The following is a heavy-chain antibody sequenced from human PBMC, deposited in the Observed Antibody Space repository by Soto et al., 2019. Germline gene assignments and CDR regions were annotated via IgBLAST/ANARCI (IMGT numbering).Heavy chain of an antibody. D-gene: IGHD2-2*01. V-gene: IGHV1-69*13. CDR3: ARAAIAYCSSTSCYDNYYYGMDV. Sequence: GASVKVSCKASGGTFSSYAISWVRQAPGQGLEWMGGIIPIFGTANYAQKFQGGVTITADESTSTAYMELSSLRSEDTAVYYCARAAIAYCSSTSCYDNYYYGMDVWGQGTTVTVSS. CDR2: IIPIFGTA. J-gene: IGHJ6*02. CDR1: GGTFSSYA.